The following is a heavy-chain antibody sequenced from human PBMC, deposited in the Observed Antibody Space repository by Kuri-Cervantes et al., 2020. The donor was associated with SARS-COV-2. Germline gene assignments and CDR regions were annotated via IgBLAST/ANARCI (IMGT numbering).Heavy chain of an antibody. D-gene: IGHD1-1*01. Sequence: GESLKISCAASGFTFSSYSMNWVRQAPGKGLEWVSSISRSSSYIYYADSVRGRFTISRDNFGSTLYLQMSRLRVEDTAIYYCAKERTKTTQTTIGWFDPWGQGTQVTVSS. V-gene: IGHV3-21*04. J-gene: IGHJ5*02. CDR1: GFTFSSYS. CDR3: AKERTKTTQTTIGWFDP. CDR2: ISRSSSYI.